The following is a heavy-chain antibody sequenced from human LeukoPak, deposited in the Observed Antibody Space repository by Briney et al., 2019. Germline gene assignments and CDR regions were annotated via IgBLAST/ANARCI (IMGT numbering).Heavy chain of an antibody. CDR1: GYTFTSYY. J-gene: IGHJ6*02. CDR3: ARDWRTGTTDYYYGMDV. V-gene: IGHV1-46*01. D-gene: IGHD1-7*01. CDR2: INPSGGST. Sequence: ASVKVSCKAPGYTFTSYYMHWVRQAPGQGLEWMGIINPSGGSTSYAQKFQGRVTMTRDTSTSTAYMELRSLRSDDTAVYYCARDWRTGTTDYYYGMDVWGQGTTVTVSS.